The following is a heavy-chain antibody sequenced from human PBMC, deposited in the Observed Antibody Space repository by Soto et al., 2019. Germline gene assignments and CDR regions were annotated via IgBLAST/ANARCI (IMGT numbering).Heavy chain of an antibody. D-gene: IGHD2-2*01. CDR3: ARERAVVPAAIRWFDP. V-gene: IGHV3-30-3*01. J-gene: IGHJ5*02. Sequence: GGSLRLSCAASGFTFSSYAMHWVRQAPGKGLEWVAVISYDGSNKYYADSVKGRFTISRDNSKNTLYLQMNSLRAEDTAVYYCARERAVVPAAIRWFDPWGQGTLVTVSS. CDR2: ISYDGSNK. CDR1: GFTFSSYA.